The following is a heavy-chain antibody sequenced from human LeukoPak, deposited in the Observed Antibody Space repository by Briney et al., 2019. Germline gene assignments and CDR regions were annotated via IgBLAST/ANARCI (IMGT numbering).Heavy chain of an antibody. CDR1: GGSISSYY. Sequence: SETLSLNCTVSGGSISSYYWSWIRQPPGKGLEWIGYIYYSGSTNYNPSLKSRVTISVDASKNQFSVKLSSVTATDTAVYYCARADKYYDLLTGFYGPLGAFDIWGQGTMVTVSS. D-gene: IGHD3-9*01. J-gene: IGHJ3*02. CDR2: IYYSGST. CDR3: ARADKYYDLLTGFYGPLGAFDI. V-gene: IGHV4-59*01.